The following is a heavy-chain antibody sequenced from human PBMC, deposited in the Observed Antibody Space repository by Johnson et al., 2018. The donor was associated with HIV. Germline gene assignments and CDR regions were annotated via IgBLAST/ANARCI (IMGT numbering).Heavy chain of an antibody. CDR2: ISGSGGST. V-gene: IGHV3-23*04. D-gene: IGHD1-26*01. Sequence: MQLVESGGGVVRPGGSLRLSCAASGFTFDDYGMSWVRQAPGKGLEWVSGISGSGGSTYYADSVKGRFTISRDNSKNTLYLQMNSLRAEDTAIYYCAREPEGWAFDIWGQGTMVTVSS. CDR3: AREPEGWAFDI. J-gene: IGHJ3*02. CDR1: GFTFDDYG.